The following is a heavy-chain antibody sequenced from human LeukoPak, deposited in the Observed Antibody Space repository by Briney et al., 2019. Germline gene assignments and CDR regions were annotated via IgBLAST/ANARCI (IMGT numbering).Heavy chain of an antibody. Sequence: PGGSLRLSCAASGFIFSRDSMNWVRQAPGKGLEWVAYINGGGSPIYYADSVRGRFTISRDNAKNSLSLQMNSLRAEDTAVYYCATFSRQQLLDDVFDIWGQGTMVTVSS. V-gene: IGHV3-48*01. J-gene: IGHJ3*02. CDR3: ATFSRQQLLDDVFDI. CDR2: INGGGSPI. CDR1: GFIFSRDS. D-gene: IGHD3-3*01.